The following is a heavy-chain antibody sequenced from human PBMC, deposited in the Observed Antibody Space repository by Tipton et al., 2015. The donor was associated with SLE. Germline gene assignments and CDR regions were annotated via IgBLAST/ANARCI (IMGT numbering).Heavy chain of an antibody. J-gene: IGHJ4*02. CDR1: GGSISSGSYY. CDR2: IYTSGST. V-gene: IGHV4-61*02. Sequence: LRLSCTVSGGSISSGSYYWSWIRQPAGKGLEWIGRIYTSGSTNYNPSLKSRVTISVDTSKNQFSLKLSSVTAADTAVYYCARGVAVAGTRANYFDYWGQGTLVTVSS. D-gene: IGHD6-19*01. CDR3: ARGVAVAGTRANYFDY.